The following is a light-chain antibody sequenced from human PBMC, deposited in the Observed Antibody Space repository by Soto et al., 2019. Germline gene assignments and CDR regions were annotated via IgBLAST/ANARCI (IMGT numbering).Light chain of an antibody. CDR1: SGDVASYNY. V-gene: IGLV2-14*04. Sequence: PGQSITISCTGTSGDVASYNYVSWYQQHPGKAPQNFIYDVSSRNSGNSSQFYGSKTDNTDTLTITGPQAKDEADYYCSSYSSSSTRDVFGTGTKVTVL. CDR3: SSYSSSSTRDV. J-gene: IGLJ1*01. CDR2: DVS.